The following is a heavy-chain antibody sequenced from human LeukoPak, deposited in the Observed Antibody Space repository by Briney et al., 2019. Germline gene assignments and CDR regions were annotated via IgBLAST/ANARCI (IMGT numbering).Heavy chain of an antibody. CDR1: GYTFTSYD. Sequence: VASVKVSCKASGYTFTSYDISWVRQATGQGLEWMGWMNPNSGNTGYAQKFQGRVTMTRNTSISTAYMELSSLRSEDTAVYYCARGDRYFDWLLPYYYYGMDVWGQGTTVTVSS. V-gene: IGHV1-8*01. D-gene: IGHD3-9*01. CDR3: ARGDRYFDWLLPYYYYGMDV. CDR2: MNPNSGNT. J-gene: IGHJ6*02.